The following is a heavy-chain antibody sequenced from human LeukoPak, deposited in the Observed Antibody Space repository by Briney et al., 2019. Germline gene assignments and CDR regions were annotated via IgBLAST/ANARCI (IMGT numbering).Heavy chain of an antibody. V-gene: IGHV5-51*01. Sequence: GESLEISCTDSGYTFTSYWIGWVRQMPGKGLEWMGIIYPGDSNTRYNPSFQGQVTISADKSINTAYLQWSSLKASDTAMYYCARRVATIKGNFDYWGQGTLVTVSS. CDR1: GYTFTSYW. CDR2: IYPGDSNT. J-gene: IGHJ4*02. D-gene: IGHD5-12*01. CDR3: ARRVATIKGNFDY.